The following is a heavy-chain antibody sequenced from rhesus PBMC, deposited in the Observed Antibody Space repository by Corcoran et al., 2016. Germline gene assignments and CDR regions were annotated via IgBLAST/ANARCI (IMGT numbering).Heavy chain of an antibody. J-gene: IGHJ4*01. CDR3: AKGDSSFFDY. CDR2: ISNGGGRT. CDR1: GFTFSSYG. D-gene: IGHD6-13*01. V-gene: IGHV3S5*01. Sequence: EVQLVESGGGLVQPGGSLRLSCAASGFTFSSYGMSWVRQAPGKGLEWVSYISNGGGRTYYADSLKGRFTISRDNSKNTLSLQMNSLRAEDTAVYYCAKGDSSFFDYWGQGVLITVSS.